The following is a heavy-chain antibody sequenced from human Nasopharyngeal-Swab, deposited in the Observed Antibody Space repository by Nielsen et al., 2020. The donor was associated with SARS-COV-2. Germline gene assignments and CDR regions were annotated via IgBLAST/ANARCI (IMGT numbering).Heavy chain of an antibody. J-gene: IGHJ4*02. CDR2: IWYDGSNK. V-gene: IGHV3-33*01. CDR3: ARDFPFGGDVVY. Sequence: GVSLQISCASCGFTFSSYGMHWVRLAPGKGLEWVAVIWYDGSNKYYADSVKGRFTISRDNSKNTLYLQMNSLRAEDTAVYYCARDFPFGGDVVYWGQGTLVTVSS. D-gene: IGHD3-10*01. CDR1: GFTFSSYG.